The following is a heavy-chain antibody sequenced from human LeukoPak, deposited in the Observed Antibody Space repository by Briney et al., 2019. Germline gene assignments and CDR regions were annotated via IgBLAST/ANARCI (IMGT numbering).Heavy chain of an antibody. CDR2: IYTSGST. J-gene: IGHJ5*02. CDR1: GGSISSYY. V-gene: IGHV4-4*07. Sequence: SETLSLTCTVSGGSISSYYWSWIRQPAGKGLEWIGGIYTSGSTNYNPSLKSRVTMSVDTSKNQFSLKLSSVTAADTAVYYCARGVVVAVEIGNWFDPWGQGTLVTVSS. CDR3: ARGVVVAVEIGNWFDP. D-gene: IGHD2-15*01.